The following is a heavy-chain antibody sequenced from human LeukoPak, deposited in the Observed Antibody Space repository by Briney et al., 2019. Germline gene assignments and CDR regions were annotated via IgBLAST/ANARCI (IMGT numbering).Heavy chain of an antibody. CDR1: GFTFSIYA. J-gene: IGHJ3*02. V-gene: IGHV3-30-3*01. CDR3: ARVMITFGGVIDHDAFDI. CDR2: ISYDGSNK. Sequence: GGSLRLSCAASGFTFSIYAMHWVRQAPGKGLEGVAVISYDGSNKYYADSVKGRFTISRDNYKNTLYLQMNRLRAEDTAVYYCARVMITFGGVIDHDAFDIWGQGTMVTVSS. D-gene: IGHD3-16*02.